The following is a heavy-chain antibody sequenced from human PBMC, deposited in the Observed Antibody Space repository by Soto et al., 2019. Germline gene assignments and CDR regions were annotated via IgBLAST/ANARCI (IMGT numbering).Heavy chain of an antibody. CDR3: APRNSSSWSWKGLDP. Sequence: QITLKESGPTLVKPTQTLTLTCTFSGFSLSTSGVGVGWIRQPPGKALEWLALIYWDDDKRYSPSLKSRLTITKDTSKNQVVLTMTNMDPVDTATYYCAPRNSSSWSWKGLDPWGQGTLVTVSS. D-gene: IGHD6-13*01. J-gene: IGHJ5*02. CDR1: GFSLSTSGVG. CDR2: IYWDDDK. V-gene: IGHV2-5*02.